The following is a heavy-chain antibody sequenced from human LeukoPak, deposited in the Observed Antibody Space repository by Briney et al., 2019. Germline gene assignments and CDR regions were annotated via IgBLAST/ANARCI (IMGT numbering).Heavy chain of an antibody. D-gene: IGHD2-2*01. CDR1: GFTFESHG. CDR3: AKVILARSSTSCYSH. J-gene: IGHJ4*02. Sequence: GGSLRLSCAASGFTFESHGMSWVRQAPGKGLEWVSGISWNSGSIGYADSVKGRFTISRDNAKNSLYLQMNSLRAEDTALYYCAKVILARSSTSCYSHWGQGTLVTVSS. CDR2: ISWNSGSI. V-gene: IGHV3-9*01.